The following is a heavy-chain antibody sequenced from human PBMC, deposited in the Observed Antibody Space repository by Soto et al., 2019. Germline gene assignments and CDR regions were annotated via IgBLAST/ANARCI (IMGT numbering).Heavy chain of an antibody. CDR2: IYYSGST. CDR3: AREEMATTDNWFDP. V-gene: IGHV4-59*01. Sequence: SSETLSLTCTVSGGSISSYYWSWIRQPPGKGLEWIGYIYYSGSTNYNPSLKSRVTISVDTSKNQFSLKLSSVTAADTAVYYCAREEMATTDNWFDPWGQGTLVTVSS. J-gene: IGHJ5*02. D-gene: IGHD5-12*01. CDR1: GGSISSYY.